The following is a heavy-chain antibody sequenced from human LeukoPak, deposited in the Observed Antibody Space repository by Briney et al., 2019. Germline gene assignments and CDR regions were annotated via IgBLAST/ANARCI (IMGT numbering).Heavy chain of an antibody. CDR2: INSNSSGT. CDR1: GYTFAGYY. V-gene: IGHV1-2*02. D-gene: IGHD6-13*01. CDR3: ARVSSSWADY. Sequence: GASVKVSCKASGYTFAGYYIHRVRQAPGQGLEWMGWINSNSSGTNYAQTFEGRVTMTRDTSISTAFMELSSLRSDDTAMYYCARVSSSWADYWGQGTLVTVSS. J-gene: IGHJ4*02.